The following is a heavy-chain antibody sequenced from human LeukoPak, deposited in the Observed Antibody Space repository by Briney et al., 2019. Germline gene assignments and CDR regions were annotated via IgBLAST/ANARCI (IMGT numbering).Heavy chain of an antibody. Sequence: PGGSLRLSCAASGFTFSSYAMSWVRQAPGKGLEWVSAISGSGGSTYYADSVKGRFTISRDNSKNTLYLQMNRLRAEDTAVYYCAKEYLRFIAAAGTPYFDYWGQGTLVTVSS. V-gene: IGHV3-23*01. J-gene: IGHJ4*02. CDR1: GFTFSSYA. CDR3: AKEYLRFIAAAGTPYFDY. CDR2: ISGSGGST. D-gene: IGHD6-13*01.